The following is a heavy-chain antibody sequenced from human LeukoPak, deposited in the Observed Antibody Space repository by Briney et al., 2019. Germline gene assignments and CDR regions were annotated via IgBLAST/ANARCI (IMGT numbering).Heavy chain of an antibody. J-gene: IGHJ5*02. V-gene: IGHV1-69*01. D-gene: IGHD2-2*01. CDR1: GGTFSSYA. Sequence: SVKVSCKASGGTFSSYAISWVRQAPGQGLEWMGGIIPIFGTANYAQKFQGKVTITADESTSTAYMELSSLRSEDTAVYYCAREGEYCSSTSCYGPNWFDPWGQGTLVTVSS. CDR2: IIPIFGTA. CDR3: AREGEYCSSTSCYGPNWFDP.